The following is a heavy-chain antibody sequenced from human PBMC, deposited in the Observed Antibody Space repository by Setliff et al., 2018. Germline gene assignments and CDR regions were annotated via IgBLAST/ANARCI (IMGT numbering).Heavy chain of an antibody. Sequence: ASVKVSCKASGYTFTSYGITWVRQAPGQGLEWMGWISGYSGNTNYAQKFQGGVTITTDTSTNTAYMDLRSLRSDDTAVYYCARDLMGDYWGQGTLVTVSS. D-gene: IGHD3-10*01. CDR2: ISGYSGNT. V-gene: IGHV1-18*01. J-gene: IGHJ4*02. CDR1: GYTFTSYG. CDR3: ARDLMGDY.